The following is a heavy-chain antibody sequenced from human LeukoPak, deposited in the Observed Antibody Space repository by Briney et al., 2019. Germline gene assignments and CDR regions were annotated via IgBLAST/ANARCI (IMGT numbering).Heavy chain of an antibody. J-gene: IGHJ6*02. CDR2: LIGSGSST. V-gene: IGHV3-23*01. CDR1: GFTFNNYA. CDR3: ARGDYSDYGLYYYYGMDV. D-gene: IGHD4-11*01. Sequence: GGSLRLSCAASGFTFNNYAMSWVRQAPGEGLEWVSTLIGSGSSTFFADSLKGRFTISRDNSKNTLYLQMNSLRAEDTAVYYCARGDYSDYGLYYYYGMDVWGQGTTVTVSS.